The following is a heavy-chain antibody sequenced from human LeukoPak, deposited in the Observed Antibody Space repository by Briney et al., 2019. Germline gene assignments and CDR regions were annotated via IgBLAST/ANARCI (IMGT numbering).Heavy chain of an antibody. CDR3: AGEEGAPIAAANI. V-gene: IGHV1-18*01. CDR1: GYIFTSYS. J-gene: IGHJ3*02. CDR2: ISAYNGDT. D-gene: IGHD6-13*01. Sequence: GASVKVSCKASGYIFTSYSISWVRQAPGQGLEWMGCISAYNGDTNYVQKFQGRVTMTTDTSTSTAYMELKSLRSDDTAVYYCAGEEGAPIAAANIWGLGTKVTVSS.